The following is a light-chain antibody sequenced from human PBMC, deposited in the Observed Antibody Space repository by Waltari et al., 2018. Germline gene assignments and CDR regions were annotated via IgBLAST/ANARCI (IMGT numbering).Light chain of an antibody. Sequence: IVLPQSPPTLSLSPGARAPLSCRASQSVSSFLAWYQQKPGQAPRLLIYDASNRATGIPARFSGSGSGTDFTLTISSLEPEDFAVYYCQQRGSWPPTFGGGTKVEIK. CDR3: QQRGSWPPT. CDR2: DAS. V-gene: IGKV3-11*01. CDR1: QSVSSF. J-gene: IGKJ4*02.